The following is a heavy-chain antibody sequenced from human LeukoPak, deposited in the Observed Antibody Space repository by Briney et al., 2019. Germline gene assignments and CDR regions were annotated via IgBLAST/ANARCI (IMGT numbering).Heavy chain of an antibody. D-gene: IGHD3-10*01. Sequence: PGGSLRLSCAASGFTFSSYAMHWVRQAPGKGLEWVAVISYDGSNKYYADSVKGRFTISRDNSKNTLYLQMNSLRAEDTAVYYCARGIQYYYGTYFDYWGQGTLVTVSS. CDR1: GFTFSSYA. CDR2: ISYDGSNK. V-gene: IGHV3-30-3*01. CDR3: ARGIQYYYGTYFDY. J-gene: IGHJ4*02.